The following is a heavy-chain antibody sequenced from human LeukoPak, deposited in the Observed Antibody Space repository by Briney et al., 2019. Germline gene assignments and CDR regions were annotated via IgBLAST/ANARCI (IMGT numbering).Heavy chain of an antibody. J-gene: IGHJ6*03. D-gene: IGHD3-3*01. Sequence: SETLSLTCTVSGGSISSYYWSWIRQPPGKGLEWIGYIYYSGSTNHNPSLKSRVTISVDTSKNQFSLKLSSVTAADTAVYYCARGAEAYYDFWSGYYHYYYMDVWGKGTTVTVSS. CDR2: IYYSGST. V-gene: IGHV4-59*01. CDR1: GGSISSYY. CDR3: ARGAEAYYDFWSGYYHYYYMDV.